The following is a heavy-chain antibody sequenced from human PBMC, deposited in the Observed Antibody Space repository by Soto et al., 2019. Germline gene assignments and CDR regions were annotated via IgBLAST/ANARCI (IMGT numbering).Heavy chain of an antibody. J-gene: IGHJ4*02. CDR2: ISYDGSNK. Sequence: QVQLVESGGGVVQPGRSLRLSCAASGFTFSSYAMHWVRQAPGKGLEWVAVISYDGSNKYYADSVKGRFTISRDNSKNTLYLQMNSLRAEDTAVYYCARPLDWYRAVAGTLDYWGQGTLVTVSS. CDR1: GFTFSSYA. CDR3: ARPLDWYRAVAGTLDY. V-gene: IGHV3-30-3*01. D-gene: IGHD6-19*01.